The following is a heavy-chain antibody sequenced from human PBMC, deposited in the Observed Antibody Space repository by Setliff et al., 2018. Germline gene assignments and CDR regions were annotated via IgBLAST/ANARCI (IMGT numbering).Heavy chain of an antibody. D-gene: IGHD5-18*01. CDR1: GGTFSNYG. CDR2: TIPMFGTT. V-gene: IGHV1-69*05. Sequence: SVKVSCKASGGTFSNYGVTWVRQAPGQGLEWMGGTIPMFGTTNYAQKFQGRVTIITDESTSTAYMELSSLRSEDTAVYFCAREGVDTRSSTDYRYYMDVWGKGTTVTVSS. J-gene: IGHJ6*03. CDR3: AREGVDTRSSTDYRYYMDV.